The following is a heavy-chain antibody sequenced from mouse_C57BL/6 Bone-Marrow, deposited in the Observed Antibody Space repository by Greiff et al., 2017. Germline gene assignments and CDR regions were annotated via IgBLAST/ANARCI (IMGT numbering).Heavy chain of an antibody. CDR1: GFSLTSYG. Sequence: VQLQQSGPGLVAPSQSLSITCTVSGFSLTSYGVDWVRQPPGKGLEWLGVIWGGGSTNYNSAIMSRLSISKDNSKSQVFLKMNSLQTDDTDMYYCAKRNLPFYCGSSPAWFACWGQGTLGTVSA. V-gene: IGHV2-9*01. D-gene: IGHD1-1*01. J-gene: IGHJ3*01. CDR2: IWGGGST. CDR3: AKRNLPFYCGSSPAWFAC.